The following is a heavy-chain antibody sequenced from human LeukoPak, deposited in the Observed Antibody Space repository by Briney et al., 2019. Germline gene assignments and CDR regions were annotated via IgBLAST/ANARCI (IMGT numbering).Heavy chain of an antibody. CDR1: GSTFDNYA. J-gene: IGHJ4*02. CDR2: VYYSGST. V-gene: IGHV4-59*01. Sequence: KSGGSLRLSCEASGSTFDNYAMSWVRQAPGEGLEWIAYVYYSGSTNYNPSLKSRVAISVDTSKNQFSLTLNSVTAADTAVYYCAGGSGSYSYQFDYWGQGTLVTVSS. CDR3: AGGSGSYSYQFDY. D-gene: IGHD1-26*01.